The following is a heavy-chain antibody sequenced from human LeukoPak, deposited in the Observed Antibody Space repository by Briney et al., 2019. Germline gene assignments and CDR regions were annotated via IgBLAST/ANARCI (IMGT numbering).Heavy chain of an antibody. CDR2: IIPIFGTA. CDR3: ARDPLFDWSKRGFDNWFDP. D-gene: IGHD3-9*01. Sequence: ASEKGSGKASERTFRSSSISWGTQSPGHELYWIAWIIPIFGTANYAQKFQGRVTITADESTSTAYMELSSLRSEDTAVYYCARDPLFDWSKRGFDNWFDPWGQGTLVTVSS. CDR1: ERTFRSSS. J-gene: IGHJ5*02. V-gene: IGHV1-69*13.